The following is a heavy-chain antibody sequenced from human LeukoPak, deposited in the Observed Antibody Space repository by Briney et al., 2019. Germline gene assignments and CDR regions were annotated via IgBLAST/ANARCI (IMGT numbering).Heavy chain of an antibody. D-gene: IGHD1-14*01. CDR2: ISWNSGSI. CDR3: AKDTNRGLIDY. CDR1: GFIFDDYA. J-gene: IGHJ4*02. V-gene: IGHV3-9*01. Sequence: PGRSLRLSCAASGFIFDDYAMRWVRQAPGKGLEWVSGISWNSGSIGYADSVKGRFTISRDNAKNSLYLQMNSLRAEDTALYYCAKDTNRGLIDYWGQGTLVTVSS.